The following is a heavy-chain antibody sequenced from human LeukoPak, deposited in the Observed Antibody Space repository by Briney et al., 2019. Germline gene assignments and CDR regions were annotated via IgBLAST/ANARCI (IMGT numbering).Heavy chain of an antibody. V-gene: IGHV4-59*01. D-gene: IGHD2-8*02. CDR1: GGSISSYY. CDR3: ARFRWPEWGMGH. J-gene: IGHJ4*02. CDR2: IYYSGST. Sequence: PSETLSLTCTVSGGSISSYYWSWIRQPPGKGLEWIGYIYYSGSTNYNPSLKSRVTISVDTSKNQFSLKLSSVTAADTAVYYCARFRWPEWGMGHWGQGTLVTVSS.